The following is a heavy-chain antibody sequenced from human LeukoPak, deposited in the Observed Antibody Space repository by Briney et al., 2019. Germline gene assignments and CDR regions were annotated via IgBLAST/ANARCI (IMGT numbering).Heavy chain of an antibody. CDR3: ASRQLGGFGAEDY. J-gene: IGHJ4*02. CDR1: GCTFSRYA. CDR2: ISCGSAYI. Sequence: GGSLRLSCAASGCTFSRYAMSWVRQAPGKGLEWVSSISCGSAYIHYAESGRGRFTISRDNAKKSLYLQMNSLSPEDTAVYFCASRQLGGFGAEDYWGQGTLVSVSS. V-gene: IGHV3-21*01. D-gene: IGHD3-10*01.